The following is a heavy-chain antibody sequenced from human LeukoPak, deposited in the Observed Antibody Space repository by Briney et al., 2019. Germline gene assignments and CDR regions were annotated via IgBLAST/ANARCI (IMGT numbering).Heavy chain of an antibody. D-gene: IGHD3-22*01. CDR2: INHSGST. CDR3: ATLGEYYDSSGYYYN. J-gene: IGHJ4*02. V-gene: IGHV4-34*01. CDR1: GGSFSGYY. Sequence: SETLSLTCAVYGGSFSGYYWSWIRQPPGKGLEWIGEINHSGSTYYNPSLRSRVTISVDSSKNQFSLKLTSVTAADTAVYYCATLGEYYDSSGYYYNWGQGTLVTVSS.